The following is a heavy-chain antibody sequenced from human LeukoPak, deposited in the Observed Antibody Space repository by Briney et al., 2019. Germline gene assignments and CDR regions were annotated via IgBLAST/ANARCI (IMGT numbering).Heavy chain of an antibody. J-gene: IGHJ4*02. CDR2: TYYSSEWHH. D-gene: IGHD2-15*01. CDR1: GDSFFWNSVA. CDR3: ARGRYCGGGTCYHFDS. Sequence: SQTLSLTCAVSGDSFFWNSVAWNWIRQSPSRGLEWLGRTYYSSEWHHDYAVSVKSRINITAVTFKSQFSLHLNTVTPEDTAVYFCARGRYCGGGTCYHFDSWGQGTLVTVSS. V-gene: IGHV6-1*01.